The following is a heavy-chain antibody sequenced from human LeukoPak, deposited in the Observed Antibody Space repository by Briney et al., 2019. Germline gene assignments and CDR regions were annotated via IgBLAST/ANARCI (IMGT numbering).Heavy chain of an antibody. CDR2: IKGDESAR. Sequence: GGALRLSCAASGFTFSSYWMAWVRQAPGKGLEWVANIKGDESARHQADSVKGRFTISRDNTRNSLYLQMTNLRGDDTAVYYCARDVVGSLDYWGQGTLVTVSS. D-gene: IGHD1-26*01. J-gene: IGHJ4*02. CDR3: ARDVVGSLDY. CDR1: GFTFSSYW. V-gene: IGHV3-7*01.